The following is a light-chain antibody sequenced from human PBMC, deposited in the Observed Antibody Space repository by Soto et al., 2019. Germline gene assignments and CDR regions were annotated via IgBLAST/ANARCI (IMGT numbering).Light chain of an antibody. CDR1: SSDVGGYNY. J-gene: IGLJ1*01. CDR3: SSYAGSLYV. CDR2: EVT. Sequence: QSVLTQPPSASGSPGQSVTISCTGTSSDVGGYNYVSWYQQHPGKAPKLMIYEVTKRPSGVPDRFSGSKSGNTASLTVSGLLAEDEADYYCSSYAGSLYVFGTGTKVTVL. V-gene: IGLV2-8*01.